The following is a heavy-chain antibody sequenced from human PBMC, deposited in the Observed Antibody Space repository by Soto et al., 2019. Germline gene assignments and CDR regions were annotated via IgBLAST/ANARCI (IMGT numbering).Heavy chain of an antibody. CDR2: ISYDGSNK. D-gene: IGHD6-19*01. CDR1: GFTFSSYG. CDR3: AKAPGIIVAGFDY. Sequence: PGGSLSRSCAASGFTFSSYGMHWVRQAPGKGLEWVAVISYDGSNKYYADSVKGRFTISRDNSKNTVYLQMNSLRADDTAVYYCAKAPGIIVAGFDYWGQGTPVTVSS. J-gene: IGHJ4*02. V-gene: IGHV3-30*19.